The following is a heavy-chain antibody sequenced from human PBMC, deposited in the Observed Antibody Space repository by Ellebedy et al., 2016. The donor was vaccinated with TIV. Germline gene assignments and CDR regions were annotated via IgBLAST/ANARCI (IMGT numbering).Heavy chain of an antibody. D-gene: IGHD4-17*01. CDR1: AFTFNNDW. V-gene: IGHV3-7*01. Sequence: GESLKISXLASAFTFNNDWMAWVRQVPGKGLEWVALINPDGSQREYVDSAKGRFTISRDNAQNSLYLQMNSLRAEDTALYYCARDPFNGALDYWGQGTLVTVSS. CDR2: INPDGSQR. J-gene: IGHJ4*02. CDR3: ARDPFNGALDY.